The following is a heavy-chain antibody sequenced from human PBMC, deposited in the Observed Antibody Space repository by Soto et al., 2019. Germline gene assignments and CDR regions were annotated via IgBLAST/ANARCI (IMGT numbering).Heavy chain of an antibody. J-gene: IGHJ4*02. V-gene: IGHV3-73*01. CDR2: IRDRAFSYAT. Sequence: GGSLRLSCAASGFVFKDSSIHWVRQASGKGLEWVGRIRDRAFSYATAYAESVKGRFTISRDDSTNTAYLQMNSLKTEDTAIYYCTRLISAAQDYWGQGTLVTVSS. CDR3: TRLISAAQDY. CDR1: GFVFKDSS. D-gene: IGHD3-10*01.